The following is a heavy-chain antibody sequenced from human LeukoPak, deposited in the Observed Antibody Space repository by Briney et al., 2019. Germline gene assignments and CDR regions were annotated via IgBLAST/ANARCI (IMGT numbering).Heavy chain of an antibody. CDR3: ARDLYSYFDY. Sequence: GGSPRLSCAASGFTFNSYSMNWVRQAPGRGLEWVSSISSSSSYIYYADSVKGRFTISRDNAKNSLYLQMNSLRAEDTAVYYCARDLYSYFDYWGQGTLVTVSS. CDR2: ISSSSSYI. CDR1: GFTFNSYS. J-gene: IGHJ4*02. V-gene: IGHV3-21*01. D-gene: IGHD4-4*01.